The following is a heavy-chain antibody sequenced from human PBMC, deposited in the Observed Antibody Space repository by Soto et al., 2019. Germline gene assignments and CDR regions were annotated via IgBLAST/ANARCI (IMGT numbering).Heavy chain of an antibody. CDR1: GGSISSSSYY. V-gene: IGHV4-39*01. CDR3: VAYYDSSGYYDY. J-gene: IGHJ4*02. Sequence: QLQLQESGPGLVKPSETLSLTCTVSGGSISSSSYYWGWIRQPPGKGLEWIGSIYYSGSTYYNPSLKSRVTISVDTSKNQFSLKLSSVTAADTAVYYCVAYYDSSGYYDYWGQGTLVTVSS. CDR2: IYYSGST. D-gene: IGHD3-22*01.